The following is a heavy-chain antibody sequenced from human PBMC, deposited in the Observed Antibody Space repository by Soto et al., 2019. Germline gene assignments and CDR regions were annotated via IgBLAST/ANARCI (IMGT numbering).Heavy chain of an antibody. V-gene: IGHV1-18*01. CDR2: ISAYNGNT. D-gene: IGHD5-12*01. CDR3: ARGTSGYSGYDYHY. CDR1: GYTFTSYG. Sequence: GASVKVSCKASGYTFTSYGISWVRQAPGQGLEWMGWISAYNGNTNYAQKLQGRVAMTTDTSTSTAYMELRSLRSDDTAVYYCARGTSGYSGYDYHYWGQGTLVTVSS. J-gene: IGHJ4*02.